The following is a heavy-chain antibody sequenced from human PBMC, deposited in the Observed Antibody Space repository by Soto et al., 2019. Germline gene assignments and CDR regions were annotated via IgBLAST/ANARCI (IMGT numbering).Heavy chain of an antibody. Sequence: GGSLRLSCVASGFPFSSCAMGWVRQAPGKGLEWVSDIIDSGGSTYYADSVKGRITTSRDNSKSTLYLQINSLRAKDTAVYYCSRVVYYYDPYYHYGMDVWGQGTTVTVS. V-gene: IGHV3-23*01. CDR2: IIDSGGST. J-gene: IGHJ6*02. CDR1: GFPFSSCA. CDR3: SRVVYYYDPYYHYGMDV. D-gene: IGHD3-22*01.